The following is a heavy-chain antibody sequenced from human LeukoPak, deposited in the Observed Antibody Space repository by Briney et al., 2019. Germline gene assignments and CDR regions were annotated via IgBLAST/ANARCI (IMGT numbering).Heavy chain of an antibody. J-gene: IGHJ4*02. CDR3: ARVFYFYDTSGPQYSFDY. CDR2: ISAYNGDT. V-gene: IGHV1-18*04. Sequence: ASVKLSCKTSGYTFISYGLSWVRQAPGQGLEWMGWISAYNGDTNYAQKLQGRVTMTTDTSTTTAYMELRSLRSDDTAVYYCARVFYFYDTSGPQYSFDYWGQGTLVTVSS. CDR1: GYTFISYG. D-gene: IGHD3-22*01.